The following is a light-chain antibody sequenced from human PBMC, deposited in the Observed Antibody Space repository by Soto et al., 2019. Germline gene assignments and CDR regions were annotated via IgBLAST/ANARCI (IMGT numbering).Light chain of an antibody. CDR3: QSYDTSLSAVI. CDR1: SSNIGAGYD. Sequence: QSVLTQPPSVSGATGRRVTISCTGSSSNIGAGYDVHWYQHLPGTVPKLLIYGNSIRPSGVPDRFSGSKSGTSASLAITGLQAEDEAYYYCQSYDTSLSAVIFGGGTKLTVL. J-gene: IGLJ2*01. V-gene: IGLV1-40*01. CDR2: GNS.